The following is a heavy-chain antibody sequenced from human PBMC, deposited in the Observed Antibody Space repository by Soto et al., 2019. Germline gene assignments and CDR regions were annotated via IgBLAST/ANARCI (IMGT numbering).Heavy chain of an antibody. CDR3: ARDLYNSSSLGGY. CDR2: ISDDGSNG. J-gene: IGHJ4*02. V-gene: IGHV3-30*04. Sequence: QVQLVESGGGVVQPGRSLSLSCTASGFAFSTYAMHWVRQAPGKGLEWVAVISDDGSNGHYADFVKGRFTLSRDNSKNTXXLQMNSLRVEDTAVYFCARDLYNSSSLGGYWGQGTLVTVSS. D-gene: IGHD6-6*01. CDR1: GFAFSTYA.